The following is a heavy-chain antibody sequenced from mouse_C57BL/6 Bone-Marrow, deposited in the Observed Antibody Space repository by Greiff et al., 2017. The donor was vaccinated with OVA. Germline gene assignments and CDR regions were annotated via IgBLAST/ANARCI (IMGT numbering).Heavy chain of an antibody. CDR3: LYYYGRSDEWYFDV. J-gene: IGHJ1*03. D-gene: IGHD1-1*01. Sequence: EVQLQQSGPELVKPGASVKISCKASGYSFTDYNMNWVKQSNGNSLEWLGVINPNYGTTSYNQKFKGKATLTVDQSSSTAYMQLNSLTSEDSAVYYCLYYYGRSDEWYFDVWGTGTTVTVSS. V-gene: IGHV1-39*01. CDR1: GYSFTDYN. CDR2: INPNYGTT.